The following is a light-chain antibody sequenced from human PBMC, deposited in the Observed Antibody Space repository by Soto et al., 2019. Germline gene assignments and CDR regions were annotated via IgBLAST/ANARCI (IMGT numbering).Light chain of an antibody. CDR2: GAS. J-gene: IGKJ3*01. CDR1: QTVSSN. CDR3: QQYNNWPLT. Sequence: EIVMTQSPATLSVSPGERATLSCRASQTVSSNLAWYQQKPGQAPSLLIYGASTRATGVPARFSGSGSGTEFTLTISSLQSEDFAVYSCQQYNNWPLTFGPGTKVDIK. V-gene: IGKV3-15*01.